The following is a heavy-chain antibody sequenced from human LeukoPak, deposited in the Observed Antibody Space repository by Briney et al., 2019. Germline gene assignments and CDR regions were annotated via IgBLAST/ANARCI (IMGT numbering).Heavy chain of an antibody. D-gene: IGHD4-23*01. CDR2: ISTSSTYI. CDR1: GFTFSSYA. Sequence: GGSLRLSCAASGFTFSSYAMSWVRQAPGKGLEWVSSISTSSTYIYYADSVKGRFTISRDNAKNALYLLMNSLRDEDTGVYYCAREGRSTVGTQDVWGTGTTVTVS. J-gene: IGHJ6*03. V-gene: IGHV3-21*01. CDR3: AREGRSTVGTQDV.